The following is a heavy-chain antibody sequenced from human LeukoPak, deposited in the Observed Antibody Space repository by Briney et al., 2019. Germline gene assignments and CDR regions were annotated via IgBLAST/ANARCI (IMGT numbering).Heavy chain of an antibody. CDR3: AELGITMIGGV. V-gene: IGHV3-9*01. CDR1: GFTFDDYA. D-gene: IGHD3-10*02. J-gene: IGHJ6*04. Sequence: GGSLRLSCAASGFTFDDYAMHWVRQAPGKGLEWVSGITWNGGTIGYAGSVKGRFTISRDNAKNSLYLQMNSLRAEDTAVYYCAELGITMIGGVWGKGTTVTISS. CDR2: ITWNGGTI.